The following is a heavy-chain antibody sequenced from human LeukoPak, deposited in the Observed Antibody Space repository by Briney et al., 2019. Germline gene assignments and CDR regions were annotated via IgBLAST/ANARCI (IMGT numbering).Heavy chain of an antibody. CDR1: GGTFSGYA. D-gene: IGHD3-3*01. CDR2: IIPIFGTA. CDR3: ARGPRLLDFWREPDYYYYYMDV. J-gene: IGHJ6*03. Sequence: SVKVSCKASGGTFSGYAISWVRQAPGQGLEWMGGIIPIFGTANYAQKFQGRVTITADESTSTAYMELSSLRSEDTAVYYCARGPRLLDFWREPDYYYYYMDVWGKGTTVTVSS. V-gene: IGHV1-69*13.